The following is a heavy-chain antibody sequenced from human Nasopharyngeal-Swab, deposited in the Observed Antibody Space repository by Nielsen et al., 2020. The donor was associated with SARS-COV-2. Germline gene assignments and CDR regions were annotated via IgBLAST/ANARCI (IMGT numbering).Heavy chain of an antibody. D-gene: IGHD1-7*01. CDR2: IYPGGST. V-gene: IGHV3-53*01. CDR3: AKDLRAGMVLMGTTDY. CDR1: GLSVSSNY. J-gene: IGHJ4*02. Sequence: GESLKISCAASGLSVSSNYMSWVRQAPGKGLEWVSIIYPGGSTYYADSVKGRFTISRDSSRNTLYLQMNSLTAEDTAVYYCAKDLRAGMVLMGTTDYWGQGTLVTVSS.